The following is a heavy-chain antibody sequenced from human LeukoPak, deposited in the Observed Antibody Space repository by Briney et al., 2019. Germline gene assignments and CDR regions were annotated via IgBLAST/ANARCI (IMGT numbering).Heavy chain of an antibody. D-gene: IGHD1-26*01. CDR2: MHSSGST. V-gene: IGHV4-59*01. CDR3: ARSGSYGIFDY. J-gene: IGHJ4*02. CDR1: GGSITSYY. Sequence: SETLSLTCTVSGGSITSYYWSWIRQPPGKGLEWIGFMHSSGSTNYNPSLKSRVTISVDTSKNQFSLKLSSVTAADTAVYYCARSGSYGIFDYWGQGTLVTVSS.